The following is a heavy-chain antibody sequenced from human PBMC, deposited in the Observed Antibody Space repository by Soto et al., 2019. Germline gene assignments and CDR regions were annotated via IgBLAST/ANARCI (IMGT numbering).Heavy chain of an antibody. D-gene: IGHD2-15*01. CDR1: GFTLSSYG. CDR2: ISYAGSNK. CDR3: AKESEGDIELGGMDV. J-gene: IGHJ6*01. Sequence: EGSLRLPCAASGFTLSSYGIHCVRQAPGKGLGWGSVISYAGSNKYYADSVMSRCTISRDTSKNPLYLQMNSLRAEDTAVYYCAKESEGDIELGGMDVWRHGTTVTACS. V-gene: IGHV3-30*18.